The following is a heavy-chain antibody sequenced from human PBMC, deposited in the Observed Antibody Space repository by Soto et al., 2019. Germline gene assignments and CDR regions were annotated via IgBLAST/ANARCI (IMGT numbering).Heavy chain of an antibody. J-gene: IGHJ6*02. V-gene: IGHV3-43*01. Sequence: GGSLRLSCAASGFTFDDYTMHWVRQAPGKGLEWVSLISWDGGSTYYADSVKGRFTISRDNSKNSLYLQMNSLRTEDTALYYCAKDISFSGPSYYEILTGRTYNYYYGMDVWGQGTTVTVSS. CDR3: AKDISFSGPSYYEILTGRTYNYYYGMDV. CDR2: ISWDGGST. CDR1: GFTFDDYT. D-gene: IGHD3-9*01.